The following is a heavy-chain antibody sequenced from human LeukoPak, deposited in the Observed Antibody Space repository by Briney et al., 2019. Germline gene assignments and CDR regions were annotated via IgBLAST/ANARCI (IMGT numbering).Heavy chain of an antibody. J-gene: IGHJ4*02. V-gene: IGHV3-66*01. Sequence: PGGSLRLSCAASEFSVGSNYMTWVRQAPGKGLEWVSLIYSGGSTYYADSVKGRFTISRDNSKNTLYPQMNSLRAEDTAVYYCAKASIPGIAAAASSNYWGQGTLVTVSS. CDR2: IYSGGST. CDR1: EFSVGSNY. D-gene: IGHD6-13*01. CDR3: AKASIPGIAAAASSNY.